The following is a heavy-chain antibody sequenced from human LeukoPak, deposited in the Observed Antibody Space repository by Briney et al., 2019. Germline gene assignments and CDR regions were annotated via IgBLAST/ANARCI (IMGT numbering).Heavy chain of an antibody. CDR2: IYYSGST. CDR1: GGSISSSSYY. CDR3: ARSGVVVPIDY. J-gene: IGHJ4*02. V-gene: IGHV4-39*01. D-gene: IGHD2-15*01. Sequence: SETLSLTCTVSGGSISSSSYYWGWIRQPPGKGLEWIGSIYYSGSTYYNPSLKSRVTISVDTSKNQFSLKLSSVTGADTAVYYCARSGVVVPIDYWGQGTLVTVSS.